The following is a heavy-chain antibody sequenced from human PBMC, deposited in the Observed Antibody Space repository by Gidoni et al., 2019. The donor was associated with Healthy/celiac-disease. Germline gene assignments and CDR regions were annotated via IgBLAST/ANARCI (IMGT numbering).Heavy chain of an antibody. Sequence: QVQLQESGPGLVKPSETLSLTCTVSGGSISSYYWSWIRQPPGKGLEWIGYIYYSGSTNYNPSLKSRVTISVDTSKNQFSLKLSSVTAADTAVYYCARSLYSYGLGDYFDYWGQGTLVTVSS. J-gene: IGHJ4*02. CDR2: IYYSGST. D-gene: IGHD5-18*01. CDR3: ARSLYSYGLGDYFDY. CDR1: GGSISSYY. V-gene: IGHV4-59*01.